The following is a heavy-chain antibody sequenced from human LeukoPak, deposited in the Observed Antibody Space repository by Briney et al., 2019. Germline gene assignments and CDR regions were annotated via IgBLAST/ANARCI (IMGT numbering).Heavy chain of an antibody. CDR1: GYTFTAHY. V-gene: IGHV1-2*02. Sequence: ASVKGSCKASGYTFTAHYIHWVRQAPGQGLEWMGWINPNSGGTNYAQNFQGRVTMTRDTSISTTYMELSRLKSDDTAVYYCARGHSSGTMDVWGQGTTVTVSS. D-gene: IGHD6-19*01. CDR3: ARGHSSGTMDV. CDR2: INPNSGGT. J-gene: IGHJ6*02.